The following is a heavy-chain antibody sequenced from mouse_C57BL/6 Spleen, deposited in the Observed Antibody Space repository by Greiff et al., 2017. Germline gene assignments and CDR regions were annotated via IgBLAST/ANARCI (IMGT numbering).Heavy chain of an antibody. D-gene: IGHD4-1*01. J-gene: IGHJ2*01. CDR3: ARELGHLFDY. Sequence: TFTADTSSNTAYMQLSSLTTEDSAIYYCARELGHLFDYWGQGTTLTVSS. V-gene: IGHV1-9*01.